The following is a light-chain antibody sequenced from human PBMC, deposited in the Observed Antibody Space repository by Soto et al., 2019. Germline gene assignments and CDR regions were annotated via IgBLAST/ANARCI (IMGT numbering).Light chain of an antibody. CDR1: NIGSKS. V-gene: IGLV3-21*04. Sequence: SYELTQPTSVSVAPGKTARLTCGGNNIGSKSVHWYQQKPGQAPVLVIYYDSDRPSGIPERFSGSNSGNTATLTISRVEAGDEADYYCQVWDSSSDHPYVFGTGTKVTVL. CDR3: QVWDSSSDHPYV. CDR2: YDS. J-gene: IGLJ1*01.